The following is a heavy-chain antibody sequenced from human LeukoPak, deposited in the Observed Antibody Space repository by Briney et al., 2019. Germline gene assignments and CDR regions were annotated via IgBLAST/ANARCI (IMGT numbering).Heavy chain of an antibody. CDR3: ARGRYNWRGEGENWFDP. CDR1: GFSFSSYS. CDR2: ISSSSSYI. J-gene: IGHJ5*02. V-gene: IGHV3-21*01. D-gene: IGHD1-20*01. Sequence: GGSLRLSCAASGFSFSSYSMNWVRQAPGKGLEWVSCISSSSSYIYEADSVKGRFTISRDNAKNSLYLQMNSLRAEDTAVYYCARGRYNWRGEGENWFDPWGQGTLVTVSS.